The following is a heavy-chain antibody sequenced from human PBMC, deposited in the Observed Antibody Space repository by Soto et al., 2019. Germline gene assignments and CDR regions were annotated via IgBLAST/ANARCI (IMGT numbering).Heavy chain of an antibody. Sequence: QVQLVQSGAEVKKPGASVKVSCKASGYTFTSYGISWVRQAPGQGLEWMGWISAYNGNTNYAQKLQGRVTMTTDTATSTAYVELRSLRSDDTAVYYCARSVGGYYDSSGYSYFDYWGQGTLFTVSS. CDR2: ISAYNGNT. D-gene: IGHD3-22*01. CDR1: GYTFTSYG. J-gene: IGHJ4*02. CDR3: ARSVGGYYDSSGYSYFDY. V-gene: IGHV1-18*01.